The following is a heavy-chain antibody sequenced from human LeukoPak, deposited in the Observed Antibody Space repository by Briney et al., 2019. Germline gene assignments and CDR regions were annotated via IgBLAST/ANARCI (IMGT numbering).Heavy chain of an antibody. CDR1: GFTFSNAW. Sequence: GGSLRLSCAASGFTFSNAWMSWVRQAPGKGLEWVGRIKSKTDGGTTDYAAPVKGRFTISRDDSKNTLYLQMNSLKTEDTAVYYCTTAYYDSSGYLGAFDAFDIWGQGTVVTVSS. D-gene: IGHD3-22*01. CDR3: TTAYYDSSGYLGAFDAFDI. V-gene: IGHV3-15*01. CDR2: IKSKTDGGTT. J-gene: IGHJ3*02.